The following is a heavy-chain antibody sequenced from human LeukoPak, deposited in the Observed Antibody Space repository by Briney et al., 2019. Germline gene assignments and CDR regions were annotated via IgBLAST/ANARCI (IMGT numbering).Heavy chain of an antibody. J-gene: IGHJ2*01. CDR1: GGSISSSRFY. CDR2: IYYSGST. CDR3: ARHVSSDLRIVVVTSDWYFDR. V-gene: IGHV4-39*01. D-gene: IGHD2-21*02. Sequence: PSETLSLTCIVSGGSISSSRFYWGWIRHPPGKGLEWIGTIYYSGSTYYNPPLKSRVTISADTSKNQFSLNLSSVTAADTGVYYCARHVSSDLRIVVVTSDWYFDRWGRGTLVTVSS.